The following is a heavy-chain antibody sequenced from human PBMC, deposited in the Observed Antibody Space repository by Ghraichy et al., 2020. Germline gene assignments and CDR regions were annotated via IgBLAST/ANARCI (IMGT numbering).Heavy chain of an antibody. CDR1: GFTFSSYA. CDR3: AKDKSGGEGYGDYVTPIPFDY. J-gene: IGHJ4*02. Sequence: GSLRLSCAASGFTFSSYAMSWVRQAPGKGLEWVSAISGSGGSTYYADSVKGRFTISRDNSKNTLYLQMNSLRAEDTAVYYCAKDKSGGEGYGDYVTPIPFDYWGQGTLVTVSS. CDR2: ISGSGGST. V-gene: IGHV3-23*01. D-gene: IGHD4-17*01.